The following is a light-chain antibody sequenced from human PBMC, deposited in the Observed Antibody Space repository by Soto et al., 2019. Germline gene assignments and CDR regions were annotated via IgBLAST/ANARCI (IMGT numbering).Light chain of an antibody. V-gene: IGKV3-20*01. CDR2: GAS. CDR3: QQYVTSPWA. Sequence: EIVLTQSPGTLSLAPGEIATLSFSASQSVSSSFLAWYQQKPGQAPRLLIYGASNRATGIPDRFSGSGSGTDFTLTISRLEPEDFAVYYCQQYVTSPWAFGQGTKV. CDR1: QSVSSSF. J-gene: IGKJ1*01.